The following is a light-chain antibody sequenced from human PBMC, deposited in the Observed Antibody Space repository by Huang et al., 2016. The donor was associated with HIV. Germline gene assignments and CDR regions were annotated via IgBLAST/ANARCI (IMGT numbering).Light chain of an antibody. CDR1: QNINTW. CDR2: RAS. J-gene: IGKJ2*01. Sequence: DIQMTQSPSTLSASVGDRVTITCRASQNINTWLAWYQQKPGKAPDLLIYRASSLQVGVPSRFTGSGSGTEFTLTITSLQPDDLGTYYCQQYKTYLYTFGQGTKLEI. CDR3: QQYKTYLYT. V-gene: IGKV1-5*03.